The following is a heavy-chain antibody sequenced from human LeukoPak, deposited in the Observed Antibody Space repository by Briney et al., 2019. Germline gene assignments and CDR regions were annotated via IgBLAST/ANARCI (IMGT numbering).Heavy chain of an antibody. J-gene: IGHJ4*02. D-gene: IGHD2-2*01. CDR3: AGVDLYCSSTSCYSFDY. Sequence: GESLKISCKGSGYSFTSYWIAWVRQMPGKGLEWMGIIYPGDSDTRYSPSFQGQVTISGDKSISTVYLQWSSLKASDTAMYYCAGVDLYCSSTSCYSFDYWGQGTLVTVSS. CDR2: IYPGDSDT. V-gene: IGHV5-51*01. CDR1: GYSFTSYW.